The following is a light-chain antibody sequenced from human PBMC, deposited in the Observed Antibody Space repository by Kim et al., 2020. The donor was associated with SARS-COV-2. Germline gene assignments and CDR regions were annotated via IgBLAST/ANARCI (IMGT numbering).Light chain of an antibody. V-gene: IGKV4-1*01. J-gene: IGKJ5*01. Sequence: TVLTQSPDSLAVSLGERATINCRASSNSDIYFAWYQQRPGQPPKLLIDWASARAPGVPDRFSGSGSVTDYTLTITNLQAEDVAVYYCQQFYSIPITFGQGTRLEIK. CDR3: QQFYSIPIT. CDR2: WAS. CDR1: SNSDIY.